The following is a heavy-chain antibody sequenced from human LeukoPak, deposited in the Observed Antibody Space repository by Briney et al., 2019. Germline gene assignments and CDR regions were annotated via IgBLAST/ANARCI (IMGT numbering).Heavy chain of an antibody. CDR3: ARYGDFAGHY. CDR1: GGSISSGSYY. Sequence: SETLSLTCTVSGGSISSGSYYWSWIRQPAGKGLEWIGRIYTSGSTNYNPSLKSRVTISVDTSKNQFSLKLTSVTAADTAVYYCARYGDFAGHYWGQGTLVTASS. CDR2: IYTSGST. V-gene: IGHV4-61*02. J-gene: IGHJ4*02. D-gene: IGHD4-17*01.